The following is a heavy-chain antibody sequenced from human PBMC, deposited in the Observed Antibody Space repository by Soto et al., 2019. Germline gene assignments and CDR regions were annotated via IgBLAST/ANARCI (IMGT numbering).Heavy chain of an antibody. Sequence: PGGSLRLSCAASGFTFSSYWMSWVRQAPGKGLEWVANIKQDGSEKYYVDSVKGRFTISRDNAKNSLYLQMNSLRAEDTAVYYCARDEKGELVPAAMHAFDIWGQGTMVTVSS. V-gene: IGHV3-7*01. CDR3: ARDEKGELVPAAMHAFDI. CDR1: GFTFSSYW. CDR2: IKQDGSEK. J-gene: IGHJ3*02. D-gene: IGHD2-2*01.